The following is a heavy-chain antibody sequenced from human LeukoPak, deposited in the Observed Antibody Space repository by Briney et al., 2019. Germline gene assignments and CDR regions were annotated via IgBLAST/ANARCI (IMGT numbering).Heavy chain of an antibody. V-gene: IGHV1-18*01. Sequence: ASVKVSCKASGGTFSSYAISWVRQAPGQGLEWMGRISGYNGNTNYAQKLQGRVTMTTDTSSTTAYMELRSLRSDDTAMYYCVRDESVFDIWGQGTMVTVSS. CDR1: GGTFSSYA. CDR2: ISGYNGNT. D-gene: IGHD5/OR15-5a*01. CDR3: VRDESVFDI. J-gene: IGHJ3*02.